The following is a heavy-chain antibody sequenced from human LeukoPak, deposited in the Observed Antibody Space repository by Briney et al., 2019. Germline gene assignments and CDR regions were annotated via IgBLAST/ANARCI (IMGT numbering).Heavy chain of an antibody. CDR2: ISTTGGST. D-gene: IGHD4-23*01. Sequence: HWGSLRLSCAASGFSFNNYAMSWVRQAPGKGLEWVSAISTTGGSTYYADSVKGRFTISRDNSKNTLSLQMDSLRVEDTAVYYCAKDWTTVVTPKGYYFDSWGQGTLVTVSS. CDR1: GFSFNNYA. J-gene: IGHJ4*02. CDR3: AKDWTTVVTPKGYYFDS. V-gene: IGHV3-23*01.